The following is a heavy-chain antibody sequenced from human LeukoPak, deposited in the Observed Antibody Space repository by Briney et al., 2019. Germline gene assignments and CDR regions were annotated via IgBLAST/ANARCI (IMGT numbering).Heavy chain of an antibody. Sequence: ASVKVSCKASGYTFTSYYMHWVRQAPGQGLEWMGIINPSGGSTSYAQKFQGRVTMTRDTSTSTVYMELSGLRSEDTAVYYCARDGSKSGVAAAPNYYFDYWGQGTLVTVSS. CDR2: INPSGGST. J-gene: IGHJ4*02. D-gene: IGHD6-13*01. CDR3: ARDGSKSGVAAAPNYYFDY. V-gene: IGHV1-46*01. CDR1: GYTFTSYY.